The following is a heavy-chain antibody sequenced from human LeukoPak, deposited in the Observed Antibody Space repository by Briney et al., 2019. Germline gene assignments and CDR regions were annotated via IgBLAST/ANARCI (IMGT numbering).Heavy chain of an antibody. CDR2: IYYSGNT. V-gene: IGHV4-39*01. CDR3: ERRKGRDRYYGSGSFFDY. Sequence: SETLSLTCTVSGCSISSSSYYWGWIRQPPGKGLEWIGSIYYSGNTYYTPSLKSRVTISVDTSKNQFSMKLRSVTAADTDVYYYERRKGRDRYYGSGSFFDYWGQGTLATVSS. D-gene: IGHD3-10*01. J-gene: IGHJ4*02. CDR1: GCSISSSSYY.